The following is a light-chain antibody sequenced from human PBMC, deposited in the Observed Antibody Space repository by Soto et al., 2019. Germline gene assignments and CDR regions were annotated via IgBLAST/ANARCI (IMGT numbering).Light chain of an antibody. CDR1: QNIRNL. J-gene: IGKJ5*01. V-gene: IGKV1-5*01. Sequence: DIQLTHSPSTLSAAVGGSVTITFRASQNIRNLLAWYQQKPGKAPKPLIYDASTLKTGVPSRFSGSGSGSEFNFTITGLQPDDFATYFCQQYNTYSTFGQGTRLEIK. CDR3: QQYNTYST. CDR2: DAS.